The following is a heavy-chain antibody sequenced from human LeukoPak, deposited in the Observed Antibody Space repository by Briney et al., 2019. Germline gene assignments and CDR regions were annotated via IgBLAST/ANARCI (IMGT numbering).Heavy chain of an antibody. CDR3: AKWGDYDVLTGYYVSDY. Sequence: GGSLRLSCAASGFTFSNYAMSWVRQAPGKGLEWVSAITGSGGNTYYADSVKGRFTISRDNSKNTVFLQMNSLRAEDTVVYYCAKWGDYDVLTGYYVSDYWGQGTLVTVSS. V-gene: IGHV3-23*01. CDR1: GFTFSNYA. CDR2: ITGSGGNT. D-gene: IGHD3-9*01. J-gene: IGHJ4*02.